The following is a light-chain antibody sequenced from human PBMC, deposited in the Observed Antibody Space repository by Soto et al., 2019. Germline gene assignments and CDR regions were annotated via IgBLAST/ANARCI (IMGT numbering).Light chain of an antibody. Sequence: IQLTQSPSSLSASVGARVTITCRASQGISSHLAWYQQKPGKAPKLMIYAASTLQSGVPSRFSGSGSGTDCTLTISSLQPEDVATYYCQQSYSTPITFGQGTRLEI. CDR3: QQSYSTPIT. CDR2: AAS. J-gene: IGKJ5*01. V-gene: IGKV1-9*01. CDR1: QGISSH.